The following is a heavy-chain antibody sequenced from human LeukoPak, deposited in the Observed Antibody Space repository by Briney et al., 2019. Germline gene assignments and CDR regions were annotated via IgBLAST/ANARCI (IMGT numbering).Heavy chain of an antibody. D-gene: IGHD3-22*01. CDR1: GFTFSYYT. Sequence: PGGSLRLSCAASGFTFSYYTMHWVRQAPGKGLEWVAVISYDGSNKYYADSVKGRFTISRDSSKNTLYLQMNSLRAEDTAVYYCARVLNYYDSSGYYFSYWGQGTLVTVSS. J-gene: IGHJ4*02. CDR3: ARVLNYYDSSGYYFSY. CDR2: ISYDGSNK. V-gene: IGHV3-30-3*01.